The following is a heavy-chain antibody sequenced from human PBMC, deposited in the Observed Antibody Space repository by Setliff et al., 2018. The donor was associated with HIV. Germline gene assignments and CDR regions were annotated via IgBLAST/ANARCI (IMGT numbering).Heavy chain of an antibody. V-gene: IGHV3-30*12. CDR1: GFTFSSYG. CDR3: ARGGSSWYYMDV. CDR2: ISFDGQKQ. D-gene: IGHD6-13*01. Sequence: PGGSLRLSCAASGFTFSSYGMHWVRQAPGKGLEWVSVISFDGQKQYYADSVRGRFTVSRDNAKNSLYLQMNSLRAEDTAVYYCARGGSSWYYMDVWGKGTTVTVSS. J-gene: IGHJ6*03.